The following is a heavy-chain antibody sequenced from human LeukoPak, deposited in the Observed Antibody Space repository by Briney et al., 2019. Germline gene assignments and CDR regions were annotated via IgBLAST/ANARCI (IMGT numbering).Heavy chain of an antibody. Sequence: ASVKVSCKASGYTFTGYYMHWVRQAPGQGLEWMGWINPNSGGTDYAQRFQGRVTMTRDTSISTAYMELSRLRSDDTAVYYCASEAMGSITMVRGVMDYWGQGTLVTVSS. CDR2: INPNSGGT. CDR1: GYTFTGYY. D-gene: IGHD3-10*01. CDR3: ASEAMGSITMVRGVMDY. V-gene: IGHV1-2*02. J-gene: IGHJ4*02.